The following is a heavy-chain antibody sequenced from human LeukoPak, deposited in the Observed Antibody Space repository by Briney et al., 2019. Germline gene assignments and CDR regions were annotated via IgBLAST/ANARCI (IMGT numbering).Heavy chain of an antibody. D-gene: IGHD3-22*01. CDR3: ARVGPIYYDSSGYFRGDAFDI. J-gene: IGHJ3*02. V-gene: IGHV3-74*01. CDR2: INSDGSST. Sequence: GGSLRLSCAASGFTFSSYWMHWVRHAPGKGLVWVSRINSDGSSTSYADSVKGRFTISRDNAKNTLYLQMNSLRAEDTAVYYCARVGPIYYDSSGYFRGDAFDIWGQGTMVTVSS. CDR1: GFTFSSYW.